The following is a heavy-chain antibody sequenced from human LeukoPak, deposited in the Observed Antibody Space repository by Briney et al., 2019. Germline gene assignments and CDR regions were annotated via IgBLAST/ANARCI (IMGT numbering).Heavy chain of an antibody. CDR3: ARGRGSGWFYLDY. D-gene: IGHD6-19*01. J-gene: IGHJ4*02. Sequence: PSETLSLTCTVSGGSIGSYYWSWIRQPPGKGLEWIGFIYYSGSTNYNPSLKSRVTLSVDTSKNQFSLKLSSVTAADTAMYYCARGRGSGWFYLDYRGQGTLVTVSS. CDR2: IYYSGST. V-gene: IGHV4-59*08. CDR1: GGSIGSYY.